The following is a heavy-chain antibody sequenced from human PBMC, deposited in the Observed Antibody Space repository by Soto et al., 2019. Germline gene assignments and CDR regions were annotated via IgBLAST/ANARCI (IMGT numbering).Heavy chain of an antibody. D-gene: IGHD3-22*01. V-gene: IGHV4-59*01. CDR1: GGSISSYY. J-gene: IGHJ4*02. CDR2: IYYSGST. CDR3: ARDRSSGYHDY. Sequence: QVQLQESGPGLVKPSETLSLTCTVSGGSISSYYWSWLRQPPGKGLEWIGYIYYSGSTTSNPSLQSRVTISVDRSKNQISLKLNSVTAADTAVYYCARDRSSGYHDYWGQGTLVTVSS.